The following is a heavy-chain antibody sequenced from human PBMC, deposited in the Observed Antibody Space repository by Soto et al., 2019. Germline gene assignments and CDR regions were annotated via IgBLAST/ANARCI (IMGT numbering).Heavy chain of an antibody. CDR3: ARVERGTATTVVDAFDI. J-gene: IGHJ3*02. V-gene: IGHV4-34*01. CDR1: GGSVNSGNYY. CDR2: MSHSGGT. D-gene: IGHD1-1*01. Sequence: QVQLQQWGAGLLKPSETLSLTCAVFGGSVNSGNYYWSWIRQPPGKGLEWIGEMSHSGGTHFNPALKSGVTISVDTPKNQFSLKMSSVTAADTALYYCARVERGTATTVVDAFDIWGPGTMVTVSS.